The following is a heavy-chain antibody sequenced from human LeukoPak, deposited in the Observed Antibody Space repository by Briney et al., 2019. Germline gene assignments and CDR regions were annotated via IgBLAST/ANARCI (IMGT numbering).Heavy chain of an antibody. CDR1: GYTFTDFY. CDR2: INPNSGGT. V-gene: IGHV1-2*02. D-gene: IGHD3-10*01. Sequence: ASVKVSCKASGYTFTDFYMNWVRRAPGQGLEWMGWINPNSGGTNYAQKFKGRVTMTRDTSISTAYLELNTMTSDDAAVYYCTRGHGSYYYYMDVWGKGTTVTVSS. CDR3: TRGHGSYYYYMDV. J-gene: IGHJ6*03.